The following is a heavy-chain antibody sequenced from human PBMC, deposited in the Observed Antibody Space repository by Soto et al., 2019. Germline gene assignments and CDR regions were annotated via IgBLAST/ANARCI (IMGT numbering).Heavy chain of an antibody. CDR3: ARPLEQHQLGFGMDV. Sequence: GGSLRLSCAASGFTFSTYGMHWVRQAPGKGLEWVAVIWYDGSKIYYADSVKGRFTISRDNSKSTLYLQMSSLRAEDTAVYYCARPLEQHQLGFGMDVWGQGSPVTVSS. J-gene: IGHJ6*01. CDR2: IWYDGSKI. V-gene: IGHV3-33*01. D-gene: IGHD6-13*01. CDR1: GFTFSTYG.